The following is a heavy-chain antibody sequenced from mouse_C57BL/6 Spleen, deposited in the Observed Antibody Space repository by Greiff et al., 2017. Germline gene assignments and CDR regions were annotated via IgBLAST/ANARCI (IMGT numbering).Heavy chain of an antibody. V-gene: IGHV1-18*01. D-gene: IGHD2-4*01. CDR1: GYTFTDYN. CDR3: AREGDYPGAY. CDR2: INPNNGGT. Sequence: EVQLQQSGPELVKPGASVKIPCKASGYTFTDYNMDWVKQSHGKSLEWIGDINPNNGGTIYNQKFKGKATLTVDKSSSTAYMELRSLTSEDTAVYYCAREGDYPGAYWGQGTLVTVSA. J-gene: IGHJ3*01.